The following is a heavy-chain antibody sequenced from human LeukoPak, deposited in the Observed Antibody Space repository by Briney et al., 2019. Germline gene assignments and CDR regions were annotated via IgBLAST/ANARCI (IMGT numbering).Heavy chain of an antibody. CDR3: ARLVGLLWFGYYGMDV. J-gene: IGHJ6*02. D-gene: IGHD3-10*01. Sequence: PSETLSLTCAVYGGSFSGYYWSWIRQPPGKGLEWIGEINHSGSTNYNPSLKSRVTISVDTSKNQFSLKLSSVTAADTAVYYCARLVGLLWFGYYGMDVWGQGTTVTVSS. V-gene: IGHV4-34*01. CDR2: INHSGST. CDR1: GGSFSGYY.